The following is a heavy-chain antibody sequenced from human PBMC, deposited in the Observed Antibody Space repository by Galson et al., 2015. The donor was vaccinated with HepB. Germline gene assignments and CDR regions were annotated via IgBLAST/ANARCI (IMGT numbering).Heavy chain of an antibody. CDR3: ATARMRTITIFGVVTPFDY. CDR1: GYTLTELS. D-gene: IGHD3-3*01. CDR2: FDPEDGET. J-gene: IGHJ4*02. Sequence: SVKVSCKVSGYTLTELSMHWVRQAPGKGLEWMGGFDPEDGETIYAQKFQGRVTMTEDTSTDTAYMELSSLRSEDTAVYYCATARMRTITIFGVVTPFDYWGQGTLVTVSS. V-gene: IGHV1-24*01.